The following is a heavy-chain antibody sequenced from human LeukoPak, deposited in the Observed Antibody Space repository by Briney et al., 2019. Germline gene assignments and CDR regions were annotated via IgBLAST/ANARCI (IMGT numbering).Heavy chain of an antibody. CDR1: GFTFSSYA. V-gene: IGHV3-23*01. CDR3: AKAETRECKEFDY. D-gene: IGHD3-10*01. CDR2: ISGSGGST. J-gene: IGHJ4*02. Sequence: GGSLRLSCAASGFTFSSYAMSWVRQAPGNGLEWVSAISGSGGSTYYADSVKGRFTISRDNSKNTLYLQMNSLRAEDTAVYYCAKAETRECKEFDYWGQGTLVTVSS.